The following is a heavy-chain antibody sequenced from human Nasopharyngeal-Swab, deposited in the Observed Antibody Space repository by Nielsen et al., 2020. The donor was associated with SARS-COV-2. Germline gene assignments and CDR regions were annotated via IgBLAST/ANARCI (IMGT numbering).Heavy chain of an antibody. CDR2: ISYDGSNK. Sequence: GGSLRLSCAASGFTFSSYAMHWVRQAPDKGLEWVAVISYDGSNKYYADSVKGRFTISRDNSKNTLYLQMNSLRAEDTAVYYCAKSNSGSYYNGFDPWGQGTLVTVSS. V-gene: IGHV3-30-3*02. CDR3: AKSNSGSYYNGFDP. CDR1: GFTFSSYA. J-gene: IGHJ5*02. D-gene: IGHD1-26*01.